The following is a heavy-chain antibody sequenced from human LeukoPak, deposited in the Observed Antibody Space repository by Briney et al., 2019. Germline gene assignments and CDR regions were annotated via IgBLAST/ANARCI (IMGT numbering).Heavy chain of an antibody. CDR2: IYYSGST. J-gene: IGHJ3*02. D-gene: IGHD2-2*01. V-gene: IGHV4-31*03. CDR1: GGSISSGGYY. Sequence: SQTLSLTCTVSGGSISSGGYYWRWIRQHPGKGLEWIGYIYYSGSTYYNPSLKSRVTISVDTSKNQFSLKLSYVTAADTAVYYCASLRTACAFDIWGQGTMVTVSS. CDR3: ASLRTACAFDI.